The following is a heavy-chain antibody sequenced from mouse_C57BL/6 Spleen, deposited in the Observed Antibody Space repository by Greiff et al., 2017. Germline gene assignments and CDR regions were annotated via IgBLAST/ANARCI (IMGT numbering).Heavy chain of an antibody. CDR3: ARHYGSSDGCAY. V-gene: IGHV5-2*01. J-gene: IGHJ3*01. CDR2: INSDGGST. CDR1: EYEFPSHY. D-gene: IGHD1-1*01. Sequence: EVLLVESGGGLVQPGESLKLSCESNEYEFPSHYMSWVRQTPGKRLELVAAINSDGGSTYYPDTMERRFIISRDNTKRTLYLQMSSLRSEDTALYYCARHYGSSDGCAYWGQGNLVTVSA.